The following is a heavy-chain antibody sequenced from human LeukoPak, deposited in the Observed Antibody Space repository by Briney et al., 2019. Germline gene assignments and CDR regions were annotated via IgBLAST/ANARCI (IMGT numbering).Heavy chain of an antibody. CDR3: ARDFGFGVEYSSSENYYYYMDV. CDR1: GYTFTSYG. Sequence: ASVKVSCKASGYTFTSYGIGWVRQAPGQGLEWMGWISAYNGNTNYAQKLQGRVTMTTDTSTSTAYMELRSLRSDDTAVYYCARDFGFGVEYSSSENYYYYMDVWGKGTTVTVSS. CDR2: ISAYNGNT. J-gene: IGHJ6*03. V-gene: IGHV1-18*01. D-gene: IGHD6-6*01.